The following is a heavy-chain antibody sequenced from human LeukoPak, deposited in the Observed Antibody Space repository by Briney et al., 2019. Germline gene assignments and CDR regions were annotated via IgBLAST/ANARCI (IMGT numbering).Heavy chain of an antibody. Sequence: GESLRLSCTASGFTFGDYAMSWFRQAPGKGLEWVGFIRSKAYGGTTEYAASVKGRFTISRDDSKSIAYLQMNSLKTEDTAVYYCTRIRFLEWLLPTYYYYYYMDVWGKGTTVTVSS. J-gene: IGHJ6*03. CDR1: GFTFGDYA. CDR3: TRIRFLEWLLPTYYYYYYMDV. CDR2: IRSKAYGGTT. V-gene: IGHV3-49*03. D-gene: IGHD3-3*01.